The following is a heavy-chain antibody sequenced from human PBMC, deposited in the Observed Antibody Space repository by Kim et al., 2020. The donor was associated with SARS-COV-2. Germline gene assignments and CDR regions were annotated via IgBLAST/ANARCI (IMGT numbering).Heavy chain of an antibody. CDR3: ARGPAWNGGPYYFDY. CDR2: MNPNSGNT. CDR1: GYTFSNYD. V-gene: IGHV1-8*01. J-gene: IGHJ4*02. Sequence: ASVKVSCKASGYTFSNYDINWVRQATGQGLEWMGWMNPNSGNTGYAQKFQGRVTMTRNTSTSTAHMDLSSLRSEDTAVYYCARGPAWNGGPYYFDYWGRGTLVTVSS. D-gene: IGHD1-1*01.